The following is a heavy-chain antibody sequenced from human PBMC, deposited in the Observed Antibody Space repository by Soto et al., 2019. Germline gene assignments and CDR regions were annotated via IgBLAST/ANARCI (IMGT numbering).Heavy chain of an antibody. J-gene: IGHJ5*02. CDR3: ARESPIAAAGTWFDP. CDR1: GYTFTSYG. V-gene: IGHV1-18*01. CDR2: ISAYNGNT. Sequence: ASVKVSCKASGYTFTSYGISWVRQAPGQGLEWMGWISAYNGNTNYAQKLQGRVTMTTDTSTSTAYMELGSLRSDDTAVYYCARESPIAAAGTWFDPWGQGTLVTVSS. D-gene: IGHD6-13*01.